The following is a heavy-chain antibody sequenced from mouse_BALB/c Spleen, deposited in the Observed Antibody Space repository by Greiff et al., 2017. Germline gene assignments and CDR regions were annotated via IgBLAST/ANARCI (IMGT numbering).Heavy chain of an antibody. Sequence: DVQLVESGGGLVKPGGSLKLSCAASGFTFSSYAMSWVRQSPEKRLEWVAEISSGGSYTYYPDTVTGRFTISRDNAKNTLYLEMSSLRSEDTAMYYCARGARDYYAMDYWGQGTSVTVSS. CDR1: GFTFSSYA. CDR3: ARGARDYYAMDY. J-gene: IGHJ4*01. D-gene: IGHD3-3*01. V-gene: IGHV5-9-4*01. CDR2: ISSGGSYT.